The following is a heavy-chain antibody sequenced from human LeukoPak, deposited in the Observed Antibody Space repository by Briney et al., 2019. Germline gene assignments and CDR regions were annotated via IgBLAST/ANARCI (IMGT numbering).Heavy chain of an antibody. CDR3: ARHGRMAVAAAVEGAFDI. Sequence: TPSQTLSLTCTVSGGSISSGGYYWSWIRQHPGKGLEWIGYIYDSGSAYYNPSLKSRVTVSVDTPKKQFSLKLSSVTAADTAVYYCARHGRMAVAAAVEGAFDIWAQGTMVTVSS. D-gene: IGHD6-19*01. CDR1: GGSISSGGYY. V-gene: IGHV4-31*03. CDR2: IYDSGSA. J-gene: IGHJ3*02.